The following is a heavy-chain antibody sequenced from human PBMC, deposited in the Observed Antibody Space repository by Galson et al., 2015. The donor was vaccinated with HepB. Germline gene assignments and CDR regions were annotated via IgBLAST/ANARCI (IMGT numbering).Heavy chain of an antibody. V-gene: IGHV3-23*01. J-gene: IGHJ4*02. Sequence: SLRLSCAASGFTFSSSAMNWVRQAPGKGLEWVASVSGAGISAYYADSVKGRFTISRDNSKNTLFLQMNSLRAEDTAVYYCAKGRSSSWPPFDYWGQGTLVTVSS. CDR2: VSGAGISA. CDR1: GFTFSSSA. D-gene: IGHD2-2*01. CDR3: AKGRSSSWPPFDY.